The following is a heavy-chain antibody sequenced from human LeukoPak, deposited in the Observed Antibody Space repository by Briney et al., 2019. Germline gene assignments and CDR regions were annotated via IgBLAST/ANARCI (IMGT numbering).Heavy chain of an antibody. J-gene: IGHJ4*02. V-gene: IGHV1-18*01. CDR3: ARDNLLGGSSTPFGDY. CDR2: ISAYNGNT. CDR1: GYTFTSYG. D-gene: IGHD1-26*01. Sequence: ASVKVSCKASGYTFTSYGISWVRQAPGQGLEWMGWISAYNGNTNYAQKLQGRVTMTTDTSTSTAYMELRSLGSDDTAVYYCARDNLLGGSSTPFGDYWGQGTLVTVSS.